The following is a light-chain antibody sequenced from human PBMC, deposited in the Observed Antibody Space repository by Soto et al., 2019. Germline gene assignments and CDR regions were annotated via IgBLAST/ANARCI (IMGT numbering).Light chain of an antibody. CDR2: AAS. Sequence: DIQLTQSPSFLSASAGDRFTITCRASQGISSFLAWYQQKPGRAPKLLTYAASTLQSGVPSRFSGSGSGTEFTLTITSLQPEDFATYYCQQLNFFPITFGQGTRLEIK. V-gene: IGKV1-9*01. J-gene: IGKJ5*01. CDR1: QGISSF. CDR3: QQLNFFPIT.